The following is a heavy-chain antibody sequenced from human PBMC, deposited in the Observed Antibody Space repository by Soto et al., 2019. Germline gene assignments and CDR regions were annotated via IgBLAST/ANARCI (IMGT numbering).Heavy chain of an antibody. J-gene: IGHJ5*02. Sequence: QVQLVQSGAEVKKPGASVKVSCKASGYTFTSYDINWVRQATGQGLEWMGWMNPNSGNTGYAQKLQGRVTMTRNTSMSTAYVERSSLRSEDTAVYYCARPRFSEAHWFDPWGQGTLVTVSS. V-gene: IGHV1-8*01. CDR3: ARPRFSEAHWFDP. D-gene: IGHD3-3*01. CDR1: GYTFTSYD. CDR2: MNPNSGNT.